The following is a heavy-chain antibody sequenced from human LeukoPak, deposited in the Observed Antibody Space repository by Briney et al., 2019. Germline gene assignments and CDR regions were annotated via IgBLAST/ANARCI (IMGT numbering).Heavy chain of an antibody. V-gene: IGHV4-38-2*02. CDR2: IYHSGST. CDR3: ARNWGFAFDI. J-gene: IGHJ3*02. Sequence: PSETLSLTCTVSGYSISSGYYWGWIRQPPGKGLEWIGSIYHSGSTYYNPSLKSRVTISVDTSKNQFSLKLSSVTAADTAVYYCARNWGFAFDIWGQGTMVTVSS. CDR1: GYSISSGYY. D-gene: IGHD7-27*01.